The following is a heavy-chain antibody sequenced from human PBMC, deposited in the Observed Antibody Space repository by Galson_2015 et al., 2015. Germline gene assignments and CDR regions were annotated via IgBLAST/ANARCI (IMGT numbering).Heavy chain of an antibody. Sequence: SLRLSCAASGFTFSSYEMNWVRQAPGKGLEWVSYISSSGSTIYYADSVKGRFTISRDNAKNSLYLQMNSLRAEDTAVYYCARDEPMTTVTFDYWGQGTLVTVSS. CDR2: ISSSGSTI. V-gene: IGHV3-48*03. D-gene: IGHD4-11*01. CDR3: ARDEPMTTVTFDY. CDR1: GFTFSSYE. J-gene: IGHJ4*02.